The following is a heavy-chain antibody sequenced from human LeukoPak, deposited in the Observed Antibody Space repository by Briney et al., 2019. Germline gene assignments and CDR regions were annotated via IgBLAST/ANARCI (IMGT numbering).Heavy chain of an antibody. D-gene: IGHD6-13*01. Sequence: LAGGSLRLSCAASGFTFSSYSMNWVRQAPGKGLEWVSYISSSSSSTIYYADSVKGRFTISRDNAKNSLYLQMNSLRAEDTAVYYCARLAAAVRHYFDYWGQGTLVTVSS. CDR2: ISSSSSSTI. CDR3: ARLAAAVRHYFDY. CDR1: GFTFSSYS. J-gene: IGHJ4*02. V-gene: IGHV3-48*04.